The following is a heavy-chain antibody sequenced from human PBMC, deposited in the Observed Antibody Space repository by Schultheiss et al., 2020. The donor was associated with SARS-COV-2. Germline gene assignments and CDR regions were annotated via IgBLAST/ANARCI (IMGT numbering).Heavy chain of an antibody. CDR1: GFTFSSYA. V-gene: IGHV3-23*01. CDR2: ISGSGGST. CDR3: ANSLRPETRAYYDFWSGYDY. J-gene: IGHJ4*02. Sequence: GGSLRLSCAASGFTFSSYAMSWVRQAPGKGLEWVSAISGSGGSTYYADSVKGRFTISRDNSKNTLYLQMNSLRAEDTAVYYCANSLRPETRAYYDFWSGYDYWGQGTLVTVSS. D-gene: IGHD3-3*01.